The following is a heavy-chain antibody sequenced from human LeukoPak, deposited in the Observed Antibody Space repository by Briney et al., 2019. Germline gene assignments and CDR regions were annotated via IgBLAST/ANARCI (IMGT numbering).Heavy chain of an antibody. D-gene: IGHD3-3*01. CDR1: GYTFTSYD. CDR3: ARGRNGASYYDFWSGYYLSFWFDP. J-gene: IGHJ5*02. Sequence: ASVKVSCKASGYTFTSYDINWVRQATGQGLEWMGWMNPISGNTGYAQKFQGRVTMTRNTSISTAYMELSSLRSEDTAVYYCARGRNGASYYDFWSGYYLSFWFDPWGQGTLVTVSS. V-gene: IGHV1-8*01. CDR2: MNPISGNT.